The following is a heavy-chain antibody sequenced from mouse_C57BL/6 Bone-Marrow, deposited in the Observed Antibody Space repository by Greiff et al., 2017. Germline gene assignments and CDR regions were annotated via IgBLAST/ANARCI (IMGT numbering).Heavy chain of an antibody. D-gene: IGHD1-3*01. J-gene: IGHJ4*01. CDR2: IDPADGDT. CDR1: GYAFSSYW. CDR3: ARDNPYYAMDY. V-gene: IGHV1-80*01. Sequence: VQLQQPGAELVKPGASVKISCKASGYAFSSYWMNWVKQRPGQGLEWIGQIDPADGDTNYNGKFKGKATLTVAKSSSTAYMQLSSLTSEDSAVXVCARDNPYYAMDYWGQGTSVTVSS.